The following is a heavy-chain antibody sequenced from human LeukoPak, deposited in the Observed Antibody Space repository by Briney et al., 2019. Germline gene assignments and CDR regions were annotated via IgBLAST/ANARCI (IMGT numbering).Heavy chain of an antibody. J-gene: IGHJ4*02. CDR2: ISSDGSTT. CDR3: GTAQY. Sequence: GGSLRLSYAASGFIFNDFWMHWLRQVPGKGPVWVSRISSDGSTTYYADSVKGRFTISRDNAKNTLYLQMSSLRVEDTAVYYCGTAQYWGQGTLLTVSS. CDR1: GFIFNDFW. V-gene: IGHV3-74*01.